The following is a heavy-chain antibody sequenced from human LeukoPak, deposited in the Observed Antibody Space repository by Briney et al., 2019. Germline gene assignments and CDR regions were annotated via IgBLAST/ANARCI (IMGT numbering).Heavy chain of an antibody. V-gene: IGHV3-48*02. CDR1: GFTFSTYS. CDR2: ISSSSSII. D-gene: IGHD6-13*01. J-gene: IGHJ4*02. Sequence: PGGSLRLSCAASGFTFSTYSMNWVRQAPGKGLEWVSCISSSSSIIYYADSVKGRFTISRDNTRNSLYLQINSLRDEDTAVYYCARGSISTAGTFDYWGQGTLVTVSS. CDR3: ARGSISTAGTFDY.